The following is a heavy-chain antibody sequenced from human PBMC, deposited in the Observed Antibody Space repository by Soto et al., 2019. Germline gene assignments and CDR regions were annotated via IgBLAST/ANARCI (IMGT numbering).Heavy chain of an antibody. CDR1: GFKFDDYA. Sequence: EVLLVESGGGLAQPGRSLRLSCAASGFKFDDYAMHWVRQTPGKGLEWVSGISWNSGSIDYAASVRGRFIISRNNAAITLSLQLRDLRRDDTAVYYCVRMGQKLTGVQRPVDYWGRGARVTVSS. J-gene: IGHJ4*02. CDR2: ISWNSGSI. CDR3: VRMGQKLTGVQRPVDY. V-gene: IGHV3-9*01. D-gene: IGHD3-9*01.